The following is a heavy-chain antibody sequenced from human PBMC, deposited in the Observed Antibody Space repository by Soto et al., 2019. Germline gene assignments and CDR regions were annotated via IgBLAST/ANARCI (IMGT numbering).Heavy chain of an antibody. J-gene: IGHJ4*02. V-gene: IGHV4-61*01. CDR1: GVSVSSGSFY. CDR3: ARGATVTQYDY. CDR2: GSYSGTT. D-gene: IGHD4-17*01. Sequence: SETLSLTCTVSGVSVSSGSFYWAWIRQPPGKGLEWIGFGSYSGTTNYKPSLKSRVTISVDTSRSQISLKVSSLTAADTAVYYCARGATVTQYDYWGQGTLVTVSS.